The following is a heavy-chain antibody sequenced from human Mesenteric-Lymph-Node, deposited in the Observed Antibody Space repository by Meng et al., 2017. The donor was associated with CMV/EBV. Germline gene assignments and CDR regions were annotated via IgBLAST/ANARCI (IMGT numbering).Heavy chain of an antibody. J-gene: IGHJ3*02. D-gene: IGHD2-2*01. CDR1: GFSVSNNY. V-gene: IGHV3-7*04. Sequence: GGSLRLSCEVSGFSVSNNYMSWVRQAPGKGLEWVANIKQDGSEKYYVDSVKGRFTISRDNAKNSLYLQMNSLRAEDTAVYYCARGLVGYCSSTSCGDAFDIWGQGTMVTVSS. CDR3: ARGLVGYCSSTSCGDAFDI. CDR2: IKQDGSEK.